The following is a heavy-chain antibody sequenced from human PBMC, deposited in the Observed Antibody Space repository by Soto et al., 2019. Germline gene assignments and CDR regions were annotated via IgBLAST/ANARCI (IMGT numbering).Heavy chain of an antibody. V-gene: IGHV1-69*01. CDR3: ARDRSMDGYNARSFDY. Sequence: QVQLVQSGAEVKKPGSSVKVSCKASGGTFSSFGFNWVRQAPGQGLEWMGGIIPLFGTANYAEKFQGRGTISADEGTSTASMELIGLRSEGTAIYYCARDRSMDGYNARSFDYWGQGPLVTVS. CDR2: IIPLFGTA. CDR1: GGTFSSFG. D-gene: IGHD5-12*01. J-gene: IGHJ4*02.